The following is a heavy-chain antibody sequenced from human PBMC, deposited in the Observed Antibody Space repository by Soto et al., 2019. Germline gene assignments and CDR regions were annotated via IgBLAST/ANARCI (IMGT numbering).Heavy chain of an antibody. CDR1: GGSISSYY. Sequence: PSETLSLTCTVSGGSISSYYWSWIRQPPGKGLEWIGYIYYSGSTNYNPSLKGRVTISVDKSKNPFSLELSSVTAADTAVYYCAARFRHFLDYWGQGTQVTVSS. D-gene: IGHD3-10*01. CDR3: AARFRHFLDY. CDR2: IYYSGST. V-gene: IGHV4-59*12. J-gene: IGHJ4*02.